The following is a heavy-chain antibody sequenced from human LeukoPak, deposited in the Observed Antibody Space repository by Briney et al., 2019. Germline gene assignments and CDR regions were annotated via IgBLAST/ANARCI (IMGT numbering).Heavy chain of an antibody. V-gene: IGHV1-69*13. D-gene: IGHD4-17*01. Sequence: SVKVSCTASGGTFSSYAISWVRQAPGQGLEWMGGIIPIFGTANYAQKFQGRVTITADESTSTAYMELSSLRSEDTAVYYCARLAYGDFPFDYWGQGTLVTVSS. J-gene: IGHJ4*02. CDR2: IIPIFGTA. CDR1: GGTFSSYA. CDR3: ARLAYGDFPFDY.